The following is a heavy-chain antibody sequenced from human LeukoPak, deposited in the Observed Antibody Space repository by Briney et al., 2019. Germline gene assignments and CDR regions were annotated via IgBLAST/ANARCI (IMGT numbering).Heavy chain of an antibody. V-gene: IGHV1-46*01. CDR3: ARDTYCGGDCYYDAFDI. D-gene: IGHD2-21*02. CDR1: GYTFTSYY. Sequence: GASVKVSCKASGYTFTSYYMHWVRQAPGQGLEWMGIINPSGGSTSYAQKFQGRVTMTRDMSTSTVYMELSSLRSEDTAVYYCARDTYCGGDCYYDAFDIWGQGTMVTVSS. J-gene: IGHJ3*02. CDR2: INPSGGST.